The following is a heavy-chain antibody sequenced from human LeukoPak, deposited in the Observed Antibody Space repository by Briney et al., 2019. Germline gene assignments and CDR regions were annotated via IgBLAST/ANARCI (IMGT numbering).Heavy chain of an antibody. CDR2: IDPSDSYT. J-gene: IGHJ4*02. CDR3: ARRVGELSPDDF. CDR1: GYTFTSYW. Sequence: GESLKISCEGSGYTFTSYWITWVRQVPGKGLEWMGRIDPSDSYTNYSPSFQGHVTISAVKSITTVYLQWSSLQASDTAMYYCARRVGELSPDDFWGQGTLVTVSS. D-gene: IGHD3-16*02. V-gene: IGHV5-10-1*01.